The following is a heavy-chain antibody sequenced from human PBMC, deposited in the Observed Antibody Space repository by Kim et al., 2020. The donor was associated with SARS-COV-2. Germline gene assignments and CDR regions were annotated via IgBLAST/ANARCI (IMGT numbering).Heavy chain of an antibody. J-gene: IGHJ4*01. CDR2: IFYSGSS. V-gene: IGHV4-39*07. D-gene: IGHD3-22*01. CDR1: GGSTSSSSYY. Sequence: SETLSLTCTVSGGSTSSSSYYWGWIRQPPGKGLEWIGSIFYSGSSYYNPSLKRRVTTSVDTSKNKFSLKLSSVTAADTAVYYCAGGSGSGYSFDYWGHGT. CDR3: AGGSGSGYSFDY.